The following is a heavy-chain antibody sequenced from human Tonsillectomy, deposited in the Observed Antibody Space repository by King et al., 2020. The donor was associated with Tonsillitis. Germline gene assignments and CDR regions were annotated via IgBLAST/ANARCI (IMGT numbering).Heavy chain of an antibody. CDR2: ISPYNDNT. Sequence: QLVQSGAEVKKPGASVRVSCKTSGYTFTSYGISWVRQAPGQGLEWMGWISPYNDNTNYAQKLQGRVTMTTDTSTNTAYMELRSLRSDDTAVYYCARARDVAGLFFDYWGQGTLVTVSS. D-gene: IGHD6-19*01. CDR3: ARARDVAGLFFDY. V-gene: IGHV1-18*04. CDR1: GYTFTSYG. J-gene: IGHJ4*02.